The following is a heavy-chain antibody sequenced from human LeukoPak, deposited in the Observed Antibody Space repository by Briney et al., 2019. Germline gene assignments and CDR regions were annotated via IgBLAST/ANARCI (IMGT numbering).Heavy chain of an antibody. CDR3: ARGGGNSVYYYYYMDV. V-gene: IGHV1-8*03. Sequence: GASVTVSCKASGYTFTSYDINWVRQATGQGLEWMGWMNPNSGNTGYAQKFQGRVTITRNTSISTAYMELSSLRSEDTAVYYCARGGGNSVYYYYYMDVWGKGTTVTVSS. CDR1: GYTFTSYD. CDR2: MNPNSGNT. J-gene: IGHJ6*03. D-gene: IGHD4-23*01.